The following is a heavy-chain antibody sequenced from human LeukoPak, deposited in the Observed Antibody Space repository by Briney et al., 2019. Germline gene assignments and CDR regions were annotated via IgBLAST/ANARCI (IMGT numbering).Heavy chain of an antibody. V-gene: IGHV3-23*01. Sequence: GGSLRLSCAASGFTFSSYDMSWVRQAPGNGLEWVSAITGSGGGTYYADSVKGRFTISRDNSKNTLSLQMNSLRAEDAAVYYCARDFRSADDGPSFDYWGQGTLVTVSS. CDR1: GFTFSSYD. CDR2: ITGSGGGT. D-gene: IGHD1-1*01. J-gene: IGHJ4*02. CDR3: ARDFRSADDGPSFDY.